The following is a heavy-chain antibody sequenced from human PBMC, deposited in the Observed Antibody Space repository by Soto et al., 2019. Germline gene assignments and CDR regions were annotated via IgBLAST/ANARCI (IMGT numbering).Heavy chain of an antibody. CDR3: AKDLIFGVVIRYYYMDV. CDR1: GFTFSSYG. V-gene: IGHV3-30*18. Sequence: GGSLRLSCAASGFTFSSYGMHWVRQAPGKGLEWVAVISYDGSNKYYADSVKGRFTISRDNSKNTLYLQMNSLRAEDTAVYYCAKDLIFGVVIRYYYMDVWGKGTTVTVSS. J-gene: IGHJ6*03. D-gene: IGHD3-3*01. CDR2: ISYDGSNK.